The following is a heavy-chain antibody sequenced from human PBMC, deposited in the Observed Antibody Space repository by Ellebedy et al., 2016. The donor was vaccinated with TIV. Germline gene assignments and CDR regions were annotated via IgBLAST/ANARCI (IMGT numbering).Heavy chain of an antibody. D-gene: IGHD3-3*01. CDR1: GHTFTSYG. J-gene: IGHJ6*02. CDR3: ATREWQDPMDV. V-gene: IGHV1-3*04. Sequence: ASVKVSXXASGHTFTSYGIHWVRQAPGQRLEWMGWINTGNGNTKYSQKFQGRVIISRDTSASTAYMEVSSLMSEDTAVYYCATREWQDPMDVWGQGTTVTVSS. CDR2: INTGNGNT.